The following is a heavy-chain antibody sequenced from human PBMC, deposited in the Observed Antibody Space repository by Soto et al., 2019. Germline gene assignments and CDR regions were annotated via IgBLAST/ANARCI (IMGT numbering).Heavy chain of an antibody. D-gene: IGHD3-3*01. Sequence: SETLSLTCAVYGGSFSGYYWSWIRQPPGKGLEWIGEINHSGSTNYNPSLKSRVTISVDTSKNQFSLKLSSVTAADTAVYYCARDRYDFWSGYRTDYWGQGTLVTVSS. J-gene: IGHJ4*02. CDR2: INHSGST. V-gene: IGHV4-34*01. CDR3: ARDRYDFWSGYRTDY. CDR1: GGSFSGYY.